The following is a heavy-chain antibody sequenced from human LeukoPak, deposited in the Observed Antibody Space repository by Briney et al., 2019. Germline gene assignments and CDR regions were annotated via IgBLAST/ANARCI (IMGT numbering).Heavy chain of an antibody. CDR1: GYTFTGYY. J-gene: IGHJ4*02. Sequence: ASVKVSCKASGYTFTGYYMHWVRQAPGQGLEWMGRINPNSGGTNYAQKFQGRVTMTGDTSISTAYMELSRLRSDDTAVYYCARDSRYDSSGYYLDWGQGTLVTVSS. V-gene: IGHV1-2*06. CDR3: ARDSRYDSSGYYLD. D-gene: IGHD3-22*01. CDR2: INPNSGGT.